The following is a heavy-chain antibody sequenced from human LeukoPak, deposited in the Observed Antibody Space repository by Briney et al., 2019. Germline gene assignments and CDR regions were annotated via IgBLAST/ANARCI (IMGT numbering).Heavy chain of an antibody. D-gene: IGHD3-10*01. CDR2: IYHSGST. V-gene: IGHV4-38-2*02. J-gene: IGHJ4*02. CDR1: GGSISSYY. Sequence: PSETLSLTCTVSGGSISSYYWSWIRQPPGKGLEWIGSIYHSGSTYYNPSLKSRVTISVDTSKNQFSLKLSSVTAADTAVYYCARDLDYYGSGSHDYWGQGTLVTVSS. CDR3: ARDLDYYGSGSHDY.